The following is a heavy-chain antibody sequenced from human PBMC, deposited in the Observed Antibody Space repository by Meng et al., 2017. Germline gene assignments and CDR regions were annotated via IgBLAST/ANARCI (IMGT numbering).Heavy chain of an antibody. CDR3: AREFRGTSYFDY. J-gene: IGHJ4*02. CDR1: GYTFSSYY. Sequence: QVQLVQSGAEVKHPGASVKVSCRTSGYTFSSYYMHSVLQAPGQGLEWMGLINPSGDSTSYVQKFQGRVTMTRDTSTSTVYMELSSLRSEDTAVYYCAREFRGTSYFDYWGQGSLVTVSS. V-gene: IGHV1-46*01. D-gene: IGHD1-1*01. CDR2: INPSGDST.